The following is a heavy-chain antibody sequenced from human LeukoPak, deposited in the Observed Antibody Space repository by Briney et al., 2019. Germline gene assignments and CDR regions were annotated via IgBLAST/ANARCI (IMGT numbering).Heavy chain of an antibody. CDR1: GFTVSSNS. V-gene: IGHV3-53*01. J-gene: IGHJ4*02. Sequence: GSLRLSCTVSGFTVSSNSMSWVRQAPGKGLEWVSFIYSDNTHYSDSVKGRFTISRDNSKNTLYLQMNSLRAEDTAVYYCARQVAAAHFDYWGQGTLVTVSS. CDR2: IYSDNT. CDR3: ARQVAAAHFDY. D-gene: IGHD6-13*01.